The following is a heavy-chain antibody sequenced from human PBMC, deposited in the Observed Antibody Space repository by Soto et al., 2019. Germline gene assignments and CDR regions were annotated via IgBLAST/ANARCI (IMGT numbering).Heavy chain of an antibody. CDR3: AKGALSRYFDY. D-gene: IGHD2-21*02. Sequence: VQLLESGGGLVQPGGSLRLSCAASGFTFSSFGMSWVRQAPGKGLEWVSSISDNGKDTFYADSVRGRFTISRDNSKNTLYLQMNSLRADDTAVYYCAKGALSRYFDYWGQGTLVTVSS. CDR2: ISDNGKDT. J-gene: IGHJ4*02. CDR1: GFTFSSFG. V-gene: IGHV3-23*01.